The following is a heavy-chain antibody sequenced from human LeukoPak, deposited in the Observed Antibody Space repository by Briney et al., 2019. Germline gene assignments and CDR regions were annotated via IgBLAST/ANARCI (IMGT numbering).Heavy chain of an antibody. Sequence: SETLSLTCTVSGGSTSSYYWSWIRQPAGKGLEWIGRIYTTGSTNYNPSLKSRLTISVDTSKNQFSLKLRSVTAADTAVYYCARIKCGGDCRGYYYYYHMDVWGKGTTVTISS. V-gene: IGHV4-4*07. CDR1: GGSTSSYY. CDR3: ARIKCGGDCRGYYYYYHMDV. CDR2: IYTTGST. D-gene: IGHD2-21*02. J-gene: IGHJ6*03.